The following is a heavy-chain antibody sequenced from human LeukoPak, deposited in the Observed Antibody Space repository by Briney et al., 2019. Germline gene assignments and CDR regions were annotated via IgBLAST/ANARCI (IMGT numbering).Heavy chain of an antibody. J-gene: IGHJ4*02. V-gene: IGHV3-30-3*01. CDR1: GFTFSSYA. CDR2: ISYDGSNK. D-gene: IGHD3-3*01. CDR3: ARDRAITIFGVVIIPPYYFDY. Sequence: GGSLRLSCAASGFTFSSYAMHWVRQAPGKGLEWVAVISYDGSNKYYADSVKGRFTISRDSSKNTLYLQMNSLRAEDTAVYYCARDRAITIFGVVIIPPYYFDYWGQGTLVTVSS.